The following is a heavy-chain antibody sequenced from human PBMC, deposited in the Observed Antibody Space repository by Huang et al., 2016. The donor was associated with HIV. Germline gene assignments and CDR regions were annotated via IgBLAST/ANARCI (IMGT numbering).Heavy chain of an antibody. CDR3: AREGQTWYGKPIAAFEI. CDR1: GGSFNSLA. CDR2: IGLLFSVT. V-gene: IGHV1-69*10. J-gene: IGHJ3*02. D-gene: IGHD6-13*01. Sequence: VQLVQSGAEVKRPGTSVKISCKASGGSFNSLAFNWVRQAPGQGLQVRGGIGLLFSVTNYAEKVGGRLTISAEKSTSTVFMELRGLTSEDTAVFFCAREGQTWYGKPIAAFEIWGQGTTVIVSP.